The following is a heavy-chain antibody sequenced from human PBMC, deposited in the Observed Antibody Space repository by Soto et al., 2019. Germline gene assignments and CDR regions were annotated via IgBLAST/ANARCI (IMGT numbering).Heavy chain of an antibody. V-gene: IGHV1-2*02. CDR3: AREGGSGSYYRVSYYGMDV. CDR2: INPNSGGT. J-gene: IGHJ6*02. D-gene: IGHD3-10*01. Sequence: QVQLVQSGAEVKKPGASVKVSCKASGYTFTGYYMHWVRQAPGQGLEWMGWINPNSGGTNYAQKFQGRVTMTRDTSISTAYMELSRLRSDDTAVYYCAREGGSGSYYRVSYYGMDVWGRGTTVTVSS. CDR1: GYTFTGYY.